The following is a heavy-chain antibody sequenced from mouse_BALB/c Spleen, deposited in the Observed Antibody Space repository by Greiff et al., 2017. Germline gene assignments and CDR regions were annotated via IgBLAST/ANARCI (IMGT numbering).Heavy chain of an antibody. D-gene: IGHD1-1*01. CDR2: IYPGDGDT. CDR1: GYAFSSSW. Sequence: VQLQESGPELVKPGASVKISCKASGYAFSSSWMNWVKQRPGQGLEWIGRIYPGDGDTNYNGKFKGKATLTADKSSSTAYMQLSSLTSVDSAVYFCARGGYYGRKYAMDYWGQGTSVTVSS. J-gene: IGHJ4*01. V-gene: IGHV1-82*01. CDR3: ARGGYYGRKYAMDY.